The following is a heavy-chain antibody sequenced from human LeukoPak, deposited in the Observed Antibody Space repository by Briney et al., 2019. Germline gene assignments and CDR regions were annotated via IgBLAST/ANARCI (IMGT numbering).Heavy chain of an antibody. J-gene: IGHJ4*02. CDR2: IRYDGSNK. D-gene: IGHD2-2*01. CDR1: GFTFSSYG. CDR3: AKDYGGYCSSTSCYGEGVDY. V-gene: IGHV3-30*02. Sequence: PGGSLRLSCAASGFTFSSYGMHWVRQAPGKGLEWVAFIRYDGSNKYYADSVKGRFTISRDNSKSTLYLQMNSLSAEDTAVYYCAKDYGGYCSSTSCYGEGVDYWGQGTLVTVSS.